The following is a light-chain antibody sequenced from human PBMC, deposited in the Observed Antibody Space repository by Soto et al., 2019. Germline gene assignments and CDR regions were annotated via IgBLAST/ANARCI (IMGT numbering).Light chain of an antibody. CDR2: ADS. CDR1: YSNIGGNS. J-gene: IGLJ3*02. Sequence: QSVLTQSPSASATPGQRVTISCSGSYSNIGGNSVNWYQQLPRSAPKLLIYADSQRPSGVPDRFSGSKSGTSASLAISGLQSEDEADYHCAAWDDGMRAWVFGGGTKLTVL. V-gene: IGLV1-44*01. CDR3: AAWDDGMRAWV.